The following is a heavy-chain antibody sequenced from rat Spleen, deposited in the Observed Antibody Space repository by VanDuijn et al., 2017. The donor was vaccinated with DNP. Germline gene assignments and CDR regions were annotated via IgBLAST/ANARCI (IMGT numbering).Heavy chain of an antibody. Sequence: EVQLVESGGGFVQPGRSLKLSCVASGFTFGHFGMAWVRQSPKEGLEWVATINYDGSNTNYRDSVKGRFTISRDNAKTTLYLQMDSLRSEDTATYYCATQDYDGSYYSYAMDAWGQGTSVTVSS. CDR2: INYDGSNT. J-gene: IGHJ4*01. CDR3: ATQDYDGSYYSYAMDA. V-gene: IGHV5-7*01. D-gene: IGHD1-12*02. CDR1: GFTFGHFG.